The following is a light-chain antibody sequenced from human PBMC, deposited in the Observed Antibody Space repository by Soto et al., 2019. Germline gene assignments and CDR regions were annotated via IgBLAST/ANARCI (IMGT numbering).Light chain of an antibody. V-gene: IGKV1-5*01. Sequence: DLQMTQSPSTLSASVGDRVTITCRASQSISEWLAWYQQKPGRAPKLLIYHASRLGTGVPSRFSGSGSGTEFTLIISSLQPDDFATYYCQQYNSYPLTFGGGTKVDIK. CDR2: HAS. J-gene: IGKJ4*01. CDR1: QSISEW. CDR3: QQYNSYPLT.